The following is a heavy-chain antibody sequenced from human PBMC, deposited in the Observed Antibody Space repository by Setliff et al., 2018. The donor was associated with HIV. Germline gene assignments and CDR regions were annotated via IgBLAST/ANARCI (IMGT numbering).Heavy chain of an antibody. V-gene: IGHV3-49*04. J-gene: IGHJ3*02. Sequence: LRLSCAASGFTFGVYAMTWVRQAPGKGLEWVGFIRHKAYGGTTEYAASVKGRFTISRDDSKNTLYLQMDSLTTEDTAVYYCILLGMHGAFDIWGQGTMVTVSS. CDR2: IRHKAYGGTT. D-gene: IGHD7-27*01. CDR1: GFTFGVYA. CDR3: ILLGMHGAFDI.